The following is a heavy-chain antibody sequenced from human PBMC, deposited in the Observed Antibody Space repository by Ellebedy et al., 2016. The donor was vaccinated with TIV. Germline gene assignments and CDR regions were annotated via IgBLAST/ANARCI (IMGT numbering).Heavy chain of an antibody. Sequence: AASVKVSCKASGYTFSDFYIHWVRQAPGQGLEWMGWINPDSGDSNYAQKFQGRVTMTRDTSITTVYMELSNLRLDDTAVYYCARGRSDYDTGGYYYGYWGQGTLVTVSS. CDR2: INPDSGDS. D-gene: IGHD3-22*01. V-gene: IGHV1-2*02. J-gene: IGHJ4*02. CDR3: ARGRSDYDTGGYYYGY. CDR1: GYTFSDFY.